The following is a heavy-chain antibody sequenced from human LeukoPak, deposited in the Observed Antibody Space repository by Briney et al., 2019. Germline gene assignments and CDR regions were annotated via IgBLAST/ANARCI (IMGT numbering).Heavy chain of an antibody. CDR3: ASPGGIGGNSDADY. V-gene: IGHV4-59*11. J-gene: IGHJ4*02. CDR1: GGSISSHY. Sequence: SETLSLTCTVSGGSISSHYWSWIRQPPGKGLEWIGYIHYSGTTNNNPSLKSRVTISLDTSKKQVSLKMYSVTAADTAVYYCASPGGIGGNSDADYWGQGTLVTVFS. D-gene: IGHD4-23*01. CDR2: IHYSGTT.